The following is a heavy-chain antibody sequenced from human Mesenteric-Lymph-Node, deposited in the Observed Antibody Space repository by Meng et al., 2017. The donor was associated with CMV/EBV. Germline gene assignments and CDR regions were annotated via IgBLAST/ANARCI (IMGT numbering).Heavy chain of an antibody. V-gene: IGHV3-74*03. CDR2: MNNDGSSK. CDR1: GFTFNNYW. CDR3: ARSKTTYDFWSGSSLYYFDY. D-gene: IGHD3-3*01. Sequence: GESLKISCAASGFTFNNYWMYWVRQVPGKGLVWVSRMNNDGSSKTYADSVKGRFTISRDNAKNTLYLQMNSLRAEDTAVYYCARSKTTYDFWSGSSLYYFDYWGQGTLVTVSS. J-gene: IGHJ4*02.